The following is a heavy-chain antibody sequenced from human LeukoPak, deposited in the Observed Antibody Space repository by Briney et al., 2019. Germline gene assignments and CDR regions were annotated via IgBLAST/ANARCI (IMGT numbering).Heavy chain of an antibody. CDR3: AKDPPQAATDDAFDI. V-gene: IGHV3-30*18. CDR2: ISYDGSNK. CDR1: GFTFSSYG. Sequence: GGSLRLSCAASGFTFSSYGMHWVRQAPGKGLEWVAVISYDGSNKYYADSVKGRFTISRDNSKDTLYLQMNSLRAEDTAVYYCAKDPPQAATDDAFDIWGQGTMVTVSS. J-gene: IGHJ3*02. D-gene: IGHD2-15*01.